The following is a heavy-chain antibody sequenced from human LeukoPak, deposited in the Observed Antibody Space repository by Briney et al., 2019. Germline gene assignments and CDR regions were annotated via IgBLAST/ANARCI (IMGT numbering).Heavy chain of an antibody. J-gene: IGHJ4*02. V-gene: IGHV3-73*01. CDR2: IRSKANSYAT. Sequence: PGGFLRLSCAASGFTFSSYAMSWVRQAPGKGLEWVGRIRSKANSYATAYAASVKGRFTISRDDSKSTAYLQMNSLKTEDTAVYYCTRPDMSWGQGTLVTVSS. D-gene: IGHD2-15*01. CDR1: GFTFSSYA. CDR3: TRPDMS.